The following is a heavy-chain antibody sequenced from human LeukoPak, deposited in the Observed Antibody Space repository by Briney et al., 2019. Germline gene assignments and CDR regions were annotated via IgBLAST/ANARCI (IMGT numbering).Heavy chain of an antibody. CDR3: ARVQRVTFPLKYYFDY. CDR2: ISSSSSTI. CDR1: GFTFSSYS. V-gene: IGHV3-48*01. Sequence: GGSLRLSCAASGFTFSSYSMNWVRQALGKGLEWVSYISSSSSTIYYADSVKGRFTISRDNAKNSLYLQMNSLRAEDTAVYYCARVQRVTFPLKYYFDYWGQGTLVTVSS. D-gene: IGHD3-10*01. J-gene: IGHJ4*02.